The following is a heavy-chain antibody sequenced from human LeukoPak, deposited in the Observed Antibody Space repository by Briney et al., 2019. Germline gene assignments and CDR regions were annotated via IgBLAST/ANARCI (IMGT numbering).Heavy chain of an antibody. CDR2: IYYSGST. Sequence: SETLSLTCTVSGGSISSGGYYWSWIPQHPGKGLEWIGYIYYSGSTYYNPSLKSRVTISVDTSKNQFSLKLSSVTAADTAVYYCARVEGYSSSWWRPFDPWGQGTLVTVSS. CDR1: GGSISSGGYY. V-gene: IGHV4-31*03. J-gene: IGHJ5*02. CDR3: ARVEGYSSSWWRPFDP. D-gene: IGHD6-13*01.